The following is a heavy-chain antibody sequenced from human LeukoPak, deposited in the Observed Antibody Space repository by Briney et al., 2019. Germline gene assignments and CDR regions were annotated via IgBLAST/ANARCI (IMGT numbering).Heavy chain of an antibody. D-gene: IGHD1-1*01. CDR2: QSDTGAYT. J-gene: IGHJ3*02. CDR3: ARKWNGGFDI. CDR1: GFTFSNYA. V-gene: IGHV3-23*01. Sequence: PGGSLRLSCTASGFTFSNYAMSWVRQAPGKGLEWVSDQSDTGAYTNYVGSAKGRFTISRDNSKNTLWLQMNSLRAEDTAVCYCARKWNGGFDIWSQGTMVTVSS.